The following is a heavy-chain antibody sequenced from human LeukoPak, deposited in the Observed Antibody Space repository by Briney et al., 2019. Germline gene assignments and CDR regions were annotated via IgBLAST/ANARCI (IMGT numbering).Heavy chain of an antibody. CDR3: ARGPGTSYYYDSTPFQH. D-gene: IGHD3-22*01. CDR2: INHSGST. V-gene: IGHV4-34*01. J-gene: IGHJ1*01. CDR1: GGSFSGYY. Sequence: PSETLSLTCAVYGGSFSGYYWSWIRQPPGKGLEWIGEINHSGSTNYNPSLKSRVTISVDTSKNQFSLKLSSVTAADTAVYYCARGPGTSYYYDSTPFQHWGQGTLVTVSS.